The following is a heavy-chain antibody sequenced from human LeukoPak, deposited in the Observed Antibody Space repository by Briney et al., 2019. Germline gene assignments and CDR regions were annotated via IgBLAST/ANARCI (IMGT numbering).Heavy chain of an antibody. J-gene: IGHJ3*02. CDR3: AKDSYYDSRFGAFDI. D-gene: IGHD3-22*01. CDR2: ISGSGGST. Sequence: PGGSLRLSCAASGFTFSSHGMSWVRQAPGKGLEWVSAISGSGGSTYYADSVKGRFTISRDNSKNTLYLQMNSLRAEDTAVYYCAKDSYYDSRFGAFDIWGQGTMVTVSS. V-gene: IGHV3-23*01. CDR1: GFTFSSHG.